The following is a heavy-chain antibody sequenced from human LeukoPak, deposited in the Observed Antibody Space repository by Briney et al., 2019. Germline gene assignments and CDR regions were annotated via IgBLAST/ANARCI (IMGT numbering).Heavy chain of an antibody. V-gene: IGHV1-18*01. D-gene: IGHD6-19*01. CDR1: GGTFSSYA. Sequence: GASVKVSCKASGGTFSSYAISWVRQAPGQGLEWMGWISAYNGNTNYAQKLQGRVTMTTDTSTSTAYMELRSLRSDDTAVYYCAREGSSGWYLDYGGQGTLAPVSS. CDR3: AREGSSGWYLDY. J-gene: IGHJ4*02. CDR2: ISAYNGNT.